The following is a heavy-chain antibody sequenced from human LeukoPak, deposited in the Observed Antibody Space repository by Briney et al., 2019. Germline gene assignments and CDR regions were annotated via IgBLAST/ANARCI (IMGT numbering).Heavy chain of an antibody. V-gene: IGHV4-39*01. J-gene: IGHJ4*02. Sequence: SETLSLTCTVSGGSISSGDYYWSWIRQPPGKGLEWIGSIYYSGSTYHNPSLKSRVTISVGTSKNQFSLKLSSVTAADTAVYYCARHYCSGGSCYLDYWGQGTLVTVSS. D-gene: IGHD2-15*01. CDR1: GGSISSGDYY. CDR2: IYYSGST. CDR3: ARHYCSGGSCYLDY.